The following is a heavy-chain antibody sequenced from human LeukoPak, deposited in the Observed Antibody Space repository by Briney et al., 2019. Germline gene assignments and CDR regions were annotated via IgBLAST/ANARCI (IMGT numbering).Heavy chain of an antibody. CDR1: GFTFSSYA. CDR3: AKSMVRGVNYLWTFDY. D-gene: IGHD3-10*01. Sequence: QPGGSLRLSCAASGFTFSSYAMSWVRQAPGKGLEWVSAISGSGGSTYYADSVKGRFTISRDNSKNTLYLQMNSLRAEDTAVYYCAKSMVRGVNYLWTFDYWGQGTLVTVSS. J-gene: IGHJ4*02. CDR2: ISGSGGST. V-gene: IGHV3-23*01.